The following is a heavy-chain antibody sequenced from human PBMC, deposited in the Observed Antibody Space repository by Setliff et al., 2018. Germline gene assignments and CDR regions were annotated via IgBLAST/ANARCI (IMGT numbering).Heavy chain of an antibody. CDR2: FHPYSGHT. V-gene: IGHV1-2*06. D-gene: IGHD2-15*01. J-gene: IGHJ4*02. Sequence: ASVKVSCKASGYTFNNYFLHWVRQAPGQGLEWMGRFHPYSGHTNYAQNFQGRVTMTMDASITTVYMELSRLTSDDTAVYYCARAPPKIVVTVAALDYWGQGALVTVSS. CDR3: ARAPPKIVVTVAALDY. CDR1: GYTFNNYF.